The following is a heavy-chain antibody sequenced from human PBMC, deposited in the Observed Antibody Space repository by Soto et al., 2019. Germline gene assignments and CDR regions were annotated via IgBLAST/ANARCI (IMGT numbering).Heavy chain of an antibody. CDR3: VGGQYYFDY. Sequence: QVQLVESGGGVVQPGRSLRLSCAASGFPFTSYGMQWVREGPDKGLEWLAIISYDGSDKYYEDSVKGRFTISRDNSKNTLYLQMNSLRPEDTALYYCVGGQYYFDYRGQGTLVIVSS. J-gene: IGHJ4*02. CDR1: GFPFTSYG. V-gene: IGHV3-30*03. CDR2: ISYDGSDK. D-gene: IGHD3-10*01.